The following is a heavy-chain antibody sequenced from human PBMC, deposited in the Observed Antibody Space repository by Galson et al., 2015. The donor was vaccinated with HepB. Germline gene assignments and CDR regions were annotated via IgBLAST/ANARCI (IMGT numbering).Heavy chain of an antibody. V-gene: IGHV1-18*01. CDR2: ISAYNGNT. CDR3: ASDVYYGSGSGFDP. CDR1: GYTFSSYG. D-gene: IGHD3-10*01. J-gene: IGHJ5*02. Sequence: SVKVSCKASGYTFSSYGISWVRQAPGQGLEWMGWISAYNGNTNYAQKLQGRVTITADESTSTAYMELSSLRSEDTAVYYCASDVYYGSGSGFDPWGQGTLVTVSS.